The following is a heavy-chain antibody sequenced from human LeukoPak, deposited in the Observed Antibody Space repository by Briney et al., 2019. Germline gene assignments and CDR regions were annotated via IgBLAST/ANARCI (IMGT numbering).Heavy chain of an antibody. CDR3: ARDLRWLVNDY. D-gene: IGHD4-23*01. CDR2: ISAYNGNT. Sequence: GWISAYNGNTNYAQKLQGRVTMTTDTSTSTAYMELRSLRSDDTAVYYCARDLRWLVNDYWGQGTLVTVSS. J-gene: IGHJ4*02. V-gene: IGHV1-18*01.